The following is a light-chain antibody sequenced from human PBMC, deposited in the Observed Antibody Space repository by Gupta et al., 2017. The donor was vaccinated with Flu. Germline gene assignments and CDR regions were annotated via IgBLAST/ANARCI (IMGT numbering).Light chain of an antibody. CDR1: SSNIAVNT. Sequence: QSVLTPPPSSSVPPGPRVTISCSGGSSNIAVNTVNWYQQLPGPAPNLLIYHNDQRPSGVPDRLSGSKSGTSASLAISGLQSEDEAEYFCAVWDDSLNGSIFGGGTKLTVL. V-gene: IGLV1-44*01. J-gene: IGLJ2*01. CDR2: HND. CDR3: AVWDDSLNGSI.